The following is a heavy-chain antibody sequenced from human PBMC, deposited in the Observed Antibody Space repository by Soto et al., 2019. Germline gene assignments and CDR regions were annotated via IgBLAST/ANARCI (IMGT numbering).Heavy chain of an antibody. CDR3: ARDPPTGTTLEWADS. CDR1: GFSFSSDS. V-gene: IGHV3-21*01. CDR2: ISSSGSFK. D-gene: IGHD1-7*01. Sequence: EVQLVESGGGLVKPGGSLRLSCAASGFSFSSDSMCWVRQAPGKGLEWVSSISSSGSFKNYADSVKGRFTISRDNAKNSLYLLLSGLKEEDTAVYYCARDPPTGTTLEWADSWGQGTLVTVSS. J-gene: IGHJ4*02.